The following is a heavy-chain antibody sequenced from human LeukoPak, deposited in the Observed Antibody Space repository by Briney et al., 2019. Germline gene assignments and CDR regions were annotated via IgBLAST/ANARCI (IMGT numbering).Heavy chain of an antibody. V-gene: IGHV4-38-2*02. J-gene: IGHJ4*02. CDR2: IYHSGTT. CDR3: ARDGFFHHSDGYSFDH. D-gene: IGHD3-22*01. Sequence: PSETLSLTCAVSNYSITSDYFWGWIRQPPGKGLEWIASIYHSGTTYYNPSLRNRVTLFVDTSKNQFSLKLTSLTAADTAVYYCARDGFFHHSDGYSFDHWGQGTLVTVSS. CDR1: NYSITSDYF.